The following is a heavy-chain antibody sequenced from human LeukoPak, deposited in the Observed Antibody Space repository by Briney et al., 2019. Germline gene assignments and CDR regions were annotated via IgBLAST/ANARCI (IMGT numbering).Heavy chain of an antibody. V-gene: IGHV5-51*01. CDR2: IYPGDSDT. CDR3: ARQGGSYRSPFDF. Sequence: GESLKISCKGSGDSFTFYWIGWVRQMPGKGLEWMGVIYPGDSDTRHSPSFQGQVTISADKSISTAYLQWSSLKASDTAIYYYARQGGSYRSPFDFWGQGTLVTVSS. J-gene: IGHJ4*02. CDR1: GDSFTFYW. D-gene: IGHD1-26*01.